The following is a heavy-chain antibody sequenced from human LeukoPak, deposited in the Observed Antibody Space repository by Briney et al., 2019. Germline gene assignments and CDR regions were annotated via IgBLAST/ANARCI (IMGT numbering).Heavy chain of an antibody. D-gene: IGHD2-15*01. V-gene: IGHV3-7*01. CDR2: TKPDGSAE. J-gene: IGHJ4*02. CDR3: ARDGGLKTNFDY. CDR1: GFTFRNYW. Sequence: GGSLRLSCAASGFTFRNYWMGWGRQAPGKGLEWVANTKPDGSAEYYADSVRGRFTTSRDNANNFLYLQMNSLRAEDTAVYYCARDGGLKTNFDYWGQGTLVTVSS.